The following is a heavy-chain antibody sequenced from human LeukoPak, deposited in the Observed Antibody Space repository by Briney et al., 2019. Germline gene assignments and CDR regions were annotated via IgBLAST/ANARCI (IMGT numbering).Heavy chain of an antibody. V-gene: IGHV4-34*01. D-gene: IGHD3-10*01. J-gene: IGHJ6*02. CDR2: INHSGST. Sequence: SETLSLTCAVYGGSFSGYYWSWIRQPPGKGLEWIGEINHSGSTNYNPSLKSRVTISVDTSKNQFSLKLSSVTAADTAVYYCARDRYYYGSGRPPYYYSMDVWGQGTTVTVSS. CDR1: GGSFSGYY. CDR3: ARDRYYYGSGRPPYYYSMDV.